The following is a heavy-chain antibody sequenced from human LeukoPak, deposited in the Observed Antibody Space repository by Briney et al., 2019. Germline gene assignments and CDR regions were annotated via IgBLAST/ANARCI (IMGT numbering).Heavy chain of an antibody. CDR2: VYKSGDT. CDR1: GDSTTSYY. CDR3: AIGKNYYDDDASVNRASLSPLRI. V-gene: IGHV4-59*01. J-gene: IGHJ3*02. D-gene: IGHD3-16*01. Sequence: SETLSLTCSVSGDSTTSYYCGWIRQSPGKGLEWLGFVYKSGDTNYNPSLRSRVTLSVDRSKTQFSLRLRSVTAADTAVYFCAIGKNYYDDDASVNRASLSPLRIWAQGTMVTVSS.